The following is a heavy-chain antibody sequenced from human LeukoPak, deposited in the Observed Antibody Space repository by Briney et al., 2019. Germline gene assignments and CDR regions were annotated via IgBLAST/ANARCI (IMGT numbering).Heavy chain of an antibody. V-gene: IGHV4-61*02. CDR3: ARGGIPDY. CDR2: FYTSAAP. Sequence: SETLSLTCTVSGGSISRGSYFWSWIRQPAGKGLEWIGRFYTSAAPNYNPSLKSRVTISVDTSRNQFSLKLSSVTAADTAVYYCARGGIPDYWGQGILVTVSS. J-gene: IGHJ4*02. D-gene: IGHD2-21*01. CDR1: GGSISRGSYF.